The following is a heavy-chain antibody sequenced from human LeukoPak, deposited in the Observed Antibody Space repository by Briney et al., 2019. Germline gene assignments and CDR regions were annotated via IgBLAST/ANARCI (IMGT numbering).Heavy chain of an antibody. J-gene: IGHJ5*02. V-gene: IGHV3-21*01. CDR3: ARDPRAYYYGSGVSWFDP. D-gene: IGHD3-10*01. CDR2: ISGSSDSI. CDR1: GFTVSSNY. Sequence: GGSLRLSCAASGFTVSSNYMSWVRQAPGKGLEWVSSISGSSDSIFYADSVTGRFTISRDNAKNSLYLQMNSLRAEDTAVYYCARDPRAYYYGSGVSWFDPWGQGTLVTVSS.